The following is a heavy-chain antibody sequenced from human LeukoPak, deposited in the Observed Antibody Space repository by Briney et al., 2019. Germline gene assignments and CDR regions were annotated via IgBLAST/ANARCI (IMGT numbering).Heavy chain of an antibody. CDR2: ISYDGSNK. J-gene: IGHJ4*02. Sequence: PGGSLRLSCAASGFTFSSYGMHWVRQAPGKGLEWVAVISYDGSNKYYADSVKGRFTISRDNSKNTLYVQMNSLRGEDTAVYYCAKDRADDSSGYYPTYFFDYWGQGTLVTVSS. CDR1: GFTFSSYG. D-gene: IGHD3-22*01. V-gene: IGHV3-30*18. CDR3: AKDRADDSSGYYPTYFFDY.